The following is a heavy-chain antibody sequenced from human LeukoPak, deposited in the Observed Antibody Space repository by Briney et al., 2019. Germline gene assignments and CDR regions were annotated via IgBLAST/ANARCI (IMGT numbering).Heavy chain of an antibody. CDR2: ISGSGGST. CDR3: AKDLRYSYGRDY. J-gene: IGHJ4*02. CDR1: GFTFSSYA. V-gene: IGHV3-23*01. D-gene: IGHD5-18*01. Sequence: GGSLRLSCAASGFTFSSYAMSWVRQAPGKGLEWVSAISGSGGSTYYADSVKGRFTISGDNSKNTLYLQMNSLRAEDTAVYYCAKDLRYSYGRDYWGQGTLVTVSS.